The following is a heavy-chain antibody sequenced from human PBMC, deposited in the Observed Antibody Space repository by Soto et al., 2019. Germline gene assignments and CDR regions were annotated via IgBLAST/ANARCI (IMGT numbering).Heavy chain of an antibody. CDR1: GFTVSSNY. CDR2: TYSGGST. Sequence: EVQLVESGGGLVQPGGSLRLSCVASGFTVSSNYMSWVRQTPGKGLEWVSVTYSGGSTNYADSVKGRFTISRDNSKNTLYLQMNRRVEDTAVYYCARWIEGYGGLEQWGQGTLVTVSS. J-gene: IGHJ4*02. CDR3: ARWIEGYGGLEQ. D-gene: IGHD2-2*03. V-gene: IGHV3-66*01.